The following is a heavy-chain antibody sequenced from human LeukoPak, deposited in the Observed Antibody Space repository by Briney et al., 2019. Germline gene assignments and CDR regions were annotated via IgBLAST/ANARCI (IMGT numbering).Heavy chain of an antibody. CDR1: GGSFSGYY. CDR3: ARGTAAPFY. V-gene: IGHV4-34*01. D-gene: IGHD2-2*01. Sequence: SETLSLTCAVYGGSFSGYYWSWIRQPPGKGLEWIGEINHSGSTNYNPSLKSRVTISVDTSKNQLSLKLSSVTAADTAVYYCARGTAAPFYWGQGTLVTVSS. J-gene: IGHJ4*02. CDR2: INHSGST.